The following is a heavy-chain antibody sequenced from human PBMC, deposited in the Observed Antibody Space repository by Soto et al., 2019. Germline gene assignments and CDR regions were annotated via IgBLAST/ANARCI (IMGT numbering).Heavy chain of an antibody. D-gene: IGHD4-17*01. CDR3: ARRTVAEHFDY. J-gene: IGHJ4*02. Sequence: PSETLSLTCTVSGGSISSGKYYWSWILHPPGKGLEWIGYIYYSGSTNYNPSLKSRVTISVDTSKNQFSLKLSSVTAADTAVYYCARRTVAEHFDYWGQGTLVTVSS. V-gene: IGHV4-61*01. CDR1: GGSISSGKYY. CDR2: IYYSGST.